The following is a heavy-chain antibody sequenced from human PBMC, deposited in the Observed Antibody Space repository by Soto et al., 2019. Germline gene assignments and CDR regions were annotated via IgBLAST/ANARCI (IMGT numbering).Heavy chain of an antibody. Sequence: QVQLVESGGGVVQPGRSLRLSCAASGFTSSSYGIHWVRQAPGKGLEWVAVISYDGDKTYYADSVKGRFTISRDNSKKTLYLQMNSLRAEDTAVYYCAKEGIQLWSAFDYWGQGTLVTVSS. V-gene: IGHV3-30*18. CDR2: ISYDGDKT. CDR1: GFTSSSYG. J-gene: IGHJ4*02. D-gene: IGHD5-18*01. CDR3: AKEGIQLWSAFDY.